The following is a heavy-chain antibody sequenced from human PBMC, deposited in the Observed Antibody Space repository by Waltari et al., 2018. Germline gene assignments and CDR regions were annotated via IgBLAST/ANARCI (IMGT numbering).Heavy chain of an antibody. J-gene: IGHJ4*02. V-gene: IGHV3-23*04. Sequence: EVQLVESGGGLVQPGGSLRLSFAASGFTFSSEARSWVRQAPGKGLEWVSAISGSGGSTYYADSVKGQFTISRDNSKNTLYLQMNSLRAEDTAVYYCARVGDLGTFDYWGQGTLVTVSS. D-gene: IGHD3-16*01. CDR3: ARVGDLGTFDY. CDR1: GFTFSSEA. CDR2: ISGSGGST.